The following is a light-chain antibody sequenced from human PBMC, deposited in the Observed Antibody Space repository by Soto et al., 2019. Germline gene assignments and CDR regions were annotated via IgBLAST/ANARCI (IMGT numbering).Light chain of an antibody. CDR2: EVT. V-gene: IGLV2-23*02. CDR1: SSDVGSYNV. CDR3: CSYVGSSTLM. J-gene: IGLJ3*02. Sequence: QSALTQSASVSGSPGQSITISCTGTSSDVGSYNVVSWYQQHPGKAPKLIIYEVTKRPSGVSDRFSGSKSGNTASLTISGLQAEDEADYYCCSYVGSSTLMFGGGPKVTVL.